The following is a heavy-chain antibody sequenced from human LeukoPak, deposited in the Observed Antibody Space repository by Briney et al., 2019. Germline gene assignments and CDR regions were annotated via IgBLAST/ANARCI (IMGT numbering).Heavy chain of an antibody. V-gene: IGHV3-21*01. CDR1: GFTFSSYS. CDR3: ARAQCSSTSCYGYYYYGMDV. D-gene: IGHD2-2*01. J-gene: IGHJ6*02. CDR2: ISSSSSYI. Sequence: GGSLRLSCAASGFTFSSYSMNWVRQAPGKGLEWVSSISSSSSYIYYADSVKGRFTISRDNAKNSLYLQMNSLRAKDTAVYYCARAQCSSTSCYGYYYYGMDVWGQGTTVTVSS.